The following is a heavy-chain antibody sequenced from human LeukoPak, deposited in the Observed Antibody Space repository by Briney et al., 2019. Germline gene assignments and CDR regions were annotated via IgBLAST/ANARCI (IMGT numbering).Heavy chain of an antibody. V-gene: IGHV3-53*04. Sequence: GGSLRLSCAASGFTVSSSYMSWVRQAPGKALEWVSVIYAGGSTYYADSVKGRFTISRHNSNNTLYLQMNSLRPEDTAVYFCARRPEYSANYDYWGPGTLVTVSS. D-gene: IGHD1-26*01. CDR3: ARRPEYSANYDY. CDR1: GFTVSSSY. J-gene: IGHJ4*02. CDR2: IYAGGST.